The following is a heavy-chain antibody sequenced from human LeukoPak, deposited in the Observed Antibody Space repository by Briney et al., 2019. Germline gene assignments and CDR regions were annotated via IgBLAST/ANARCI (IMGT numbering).Heavy chain of an antibody. J-gene: IGHJ4*02. Sequence: SETLSLACAVYGGSFSGYYWSWIRQPPGKGLEWIGEINHSGSTNYNPSLKSRVTISVDTSKNQFSLKLSSVTAADTAVYYCARTYYYDSSGPTPQYYFDYWGQGTLVTVSS. CDR1: GGSFSGYY. D-gene: IGHD3-22*01. CDR3: ARTYYYDSSGPTPQYYFDY. V-gene: IGHV4-34*01. CDR2: INHSGST.